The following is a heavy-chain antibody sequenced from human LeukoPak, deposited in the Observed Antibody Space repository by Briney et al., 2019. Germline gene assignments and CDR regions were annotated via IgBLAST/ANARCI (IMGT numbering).Heavy chain of an antibody. Sequence: QSGGSLRLSCAASGFTFSSYGMPWVRQAPGKGLEWVAVIWYDGSNKYYADSVKGRFTISRDNSKNTLYLQMNSLRAEDTAVYYCAKDALAYCGGDCYWGFDYWGQGTLVTVSS. D-gene: IGHD2-21*02. CDR2: IWYDGSNK. CDR1: GFTFSSYG. V-gene: IGHV3-33*06. CDR3: AKDALAYCGGDCYWGFDY. J-gene: IGHJ4*02.